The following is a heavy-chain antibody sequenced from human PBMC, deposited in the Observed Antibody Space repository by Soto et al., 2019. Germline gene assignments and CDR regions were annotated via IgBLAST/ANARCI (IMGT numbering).Heavy chain of an antibody. CDR3: ARESYVWGSYRYFDY. CDR2: INPNSGGT. J-gene: IGHJ4*02. D-gene: IGHD3-16*02. CDR1: GYTFTSYG. V-gene: IGHV1-2*04. Sequence: ASVKVSCKASGYTFTSYGITWVRQAPGQGLEWMGWINPNSGGTNYAQKFQGWVTMTRDTSISTAYMELSRLRSDDTAVYYCARESYVWGSYRYFDYWGQGTLVTVSS.